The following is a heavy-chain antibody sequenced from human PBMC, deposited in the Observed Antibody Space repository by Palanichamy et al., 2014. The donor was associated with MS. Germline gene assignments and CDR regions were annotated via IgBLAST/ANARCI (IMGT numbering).Heavy chain of an antibody. Sequence: EVQLVQSGAEVKKPGESLRISCKGSGYSFAAFWIHWVRQMPGKGLEWVGRIDPTDSYTNYSPSFRGHVTISVDRSVSTAYLQWRSLKASDTAMYYCAFHQPDFWGQGTLVTVSS. CDR2: IDPTDSYT. D-gene: IGHD2-2*01. V-gene: IGHV5-10-1*03. CDR1: GYSFAAFW. CDR3: AFHQPDF. J-gene: IGHJ4*02.